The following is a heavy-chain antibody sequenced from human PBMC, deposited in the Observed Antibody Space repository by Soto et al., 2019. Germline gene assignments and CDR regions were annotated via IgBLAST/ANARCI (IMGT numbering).Heavy chain of an antibody. V-gene: IGHV1-69*01. CDR3: ASYYYDSSGYYGDYYYGMDV. J-gene: IGHJ6*02. CDR1: GGTFSSYA. CDR2: IIPIFGTA. D-gene: IGHD3-22*01. Sequence: QVQLVQSGAEVKKPGSSVKVSCKASGGTFSSYAISWVRQAPGQGLEWMGGIIPIFGTANYAQKFQGRVTITADESTSTAYMELSSLRSEDTAVYYCASYYYDSSGYYGDYYYGMDVWGQGTTVTVSS.